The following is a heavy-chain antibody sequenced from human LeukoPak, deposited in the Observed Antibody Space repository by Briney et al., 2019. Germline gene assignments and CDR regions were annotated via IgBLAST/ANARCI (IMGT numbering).Heavy chain of an antibody. CDR2: IRQDGSDK. D-gene: IGHD2-21*01. Sequence: GGSLRLSCEASGFTFSSYWMTWIRQAPGKGLEWVANIRQDGSDKFYVYSVRGRFTISRDNAKKSLYLQMEYLRAEDTAIYYCVRDSFTNTWHVANRDYWGQGTLVTVSS. CDR1: GFTFSSYW. CDR3: VRDSFTNTWHVANRDY. V-gene: IGHV3-7*01. J-gene: IGHJ4*02.